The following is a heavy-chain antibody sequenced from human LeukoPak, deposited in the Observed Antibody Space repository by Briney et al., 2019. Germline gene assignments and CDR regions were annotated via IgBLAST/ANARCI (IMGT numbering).Heavy chain of an antibody. CDR1: GFTFSSYG. J-gene: IGHJ2*01. CDR3: ARGGLEMATTLNWYFDL. CDR2: ISGSGGST. V-gene: IGHV3-23*01. D-gene: IGHD5-24*01. Sequence: GGSLRLSCAASGFTFSSYGMSWVRQAPGKGLEWVSAISGSGGSTYYADSVKGRFTISRDNSKNTLYLRMNNLRAEDTAVYYCARGGLEMATTLNWYFDLWGRGTLVTVSS.